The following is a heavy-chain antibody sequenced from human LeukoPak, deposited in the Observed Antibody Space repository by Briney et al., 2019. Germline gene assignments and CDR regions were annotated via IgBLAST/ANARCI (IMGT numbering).Heavy chain of an antibody. CDR2: MNPNSGNT. V-gene: IGHV1-8*01. CDR3: ARRAGRYSSLNFDF. J-gene: IGHJ4*01. Sequence: ASVKVSCKASGYTFTSYDINWVRQATGQGLEWMGWMNPNSGNTGYAQKFQGRVTMTRNTSISTAYMEVGSLRSYDTAVYYCARRAGRYSSLNFDFWGQGTLVTVSS. CDR1: GYTFTSYD. D-gene: IGHD6-13*01.